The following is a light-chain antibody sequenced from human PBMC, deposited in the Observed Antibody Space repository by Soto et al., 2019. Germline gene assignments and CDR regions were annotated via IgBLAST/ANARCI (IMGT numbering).Light chain of an antibody. CDR2: GNS. CDR1: SSNIGAGYD. V-gene: IGLV1-40*01. J-gene: IGLJ2*01. Sequence: QSVLTQPPSVSGAPGQRVTISCTGSSSNIGAGYDVHWYQQLPETAPKLLIYGNSNRPSGVPDRFSGSKSGTSASLAITGLQAEDEADYYCQSYDSSLSGVVFGGGTKLTAL. CDR3: QSYDSSLSGVV.